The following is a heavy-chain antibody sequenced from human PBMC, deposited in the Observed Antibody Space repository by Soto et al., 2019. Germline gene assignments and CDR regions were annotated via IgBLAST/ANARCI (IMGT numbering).Heavy chain of an antibody. CDR3: ARADDNSGYGDY. Sequence: QVQLQESGPGLVKPSGTLSLTCAVSGGSIWSTNWWSWVRQPPGKGLEWIGEIYHSVSTNYDPSLKSRVTISVDKSKNQFSLKLSSVTAADTAVYYCARADDNSGYGDYWGQGTLVTVSS. J-gene: IGHJ4*02. V-gene: IGHV4-4*02. CDR1: GGSIWSTNW. CDR2: IYHSVST. D-gene: IGHD3-22*01.